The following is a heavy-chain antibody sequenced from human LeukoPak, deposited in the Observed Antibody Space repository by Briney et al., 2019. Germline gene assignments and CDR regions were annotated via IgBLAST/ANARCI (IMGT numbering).Heavy chain of an antibody. J-gene: IGHJ3*02. CDR1: GFTFSSYS. D-gene: IGHD3-3*01. CDR2: ISSSSSYI. V-gene: IGHV3-21*01. Sequence: GGSLRLSCAASGFTFSSYSMNWVRQAPGKGLEWVSSISSSSSYIYYADSVKGRFTISRDNAKNSLYLQMNSLRAEDTAVYYCARGKDSIFGVVTYAFDIWGQGTMVTVSS. CDR3: ARGKDSIFGVVTYAFDI.